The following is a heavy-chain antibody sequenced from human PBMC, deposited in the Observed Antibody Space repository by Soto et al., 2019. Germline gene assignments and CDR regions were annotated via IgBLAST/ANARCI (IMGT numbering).Heavy chain of an antibody. D-gene: IGHD2-15*01. Sequence: SETLSLTCAVSGGSISSGGYSWSWIRQPPGKGLEWIGYIYHNEYTYYNPSLKSRVTISVDRSKNQFSLKLSSVTAADTAVYYCARVRYVARGGFEYWGQGTLVTVSS. CDR2: IYHNEYT. CDR1: GGSISSGGYS. J-gene: IGHJ4*02. V-gene: IGHV4-30-2*01. CDR3: ARVRYVARGGFEY.